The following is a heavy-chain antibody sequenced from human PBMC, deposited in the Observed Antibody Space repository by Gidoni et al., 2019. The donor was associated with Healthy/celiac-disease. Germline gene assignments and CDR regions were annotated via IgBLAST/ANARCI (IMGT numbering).Heavy chain of an antibody. CDR2: IYYSGSN. D-gene: IGHD6-19*01. CDR3: ARQGSSGWYYRGHGQFDY. J-gene: IGHJ4*02. Sequence: QLQLQESGPGLVTPSETLSLTYTVSGDSLSRSNYYWGGIRQPPGKGLEWIGSIYYSGSNYYNPSLNSRVTISVDTSMNQFSLKLSSVTAADTAVYYCARQGSSGWYYRGHGQFDYWGQGTLVTVSS. CDR1: GDSLSRSNYY. V-gene: IGHV4-39*01.